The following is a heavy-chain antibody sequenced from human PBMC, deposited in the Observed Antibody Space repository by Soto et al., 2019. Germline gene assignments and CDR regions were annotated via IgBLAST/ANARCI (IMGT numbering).Heavy chain of an antibody. CDR2: TLPFLGSS. D-gene: IGHD1-26*01. CDR1: GGTFKKFA. Sequence: QVQLVQSGPEVKKPGSSVKVSCEASGGTFKKFAISWVRQAPGQGRGWMGGTLPFLGSSKYPQKFQGRVTIAADESATTTYMELTGLTSEDTAVYYCARGGKFHSEDLWEASYSHGLDVWGQGTTVTVSS. CDR3: ARGGKFHSEDLWEASYSHGLDV. V-gene: IGHV1-69*01. J-gene: IGHJ6*02.